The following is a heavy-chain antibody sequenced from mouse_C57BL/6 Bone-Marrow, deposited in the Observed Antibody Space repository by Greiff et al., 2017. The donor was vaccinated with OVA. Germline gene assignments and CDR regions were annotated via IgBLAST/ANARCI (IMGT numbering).Heavy chain of an antibody. V-gene: IGHV7-3*01. CDR1: GFTFTDYY. J-gene: IGHJ3*01. D-gene: IGHD1-1*01. CDR2: IRNKANGYTS. CDR3: ARSYSFVY. Sequence: EVMLVEPGGGLVQPGGSLSLSCAASGFTFTDYYMSWVRQPPGQALEWLGFIRNKANGYTSEYSASVKGRFTISKDNSKSILYLQMNALSAEESDRYYCARSYSFVYWGQGTLVTVSA.